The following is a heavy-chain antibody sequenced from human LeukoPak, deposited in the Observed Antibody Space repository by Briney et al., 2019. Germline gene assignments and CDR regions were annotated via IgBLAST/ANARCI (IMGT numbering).Heavy chain of an antibody. D-gene: IGHD3-10*01. CDR3: AKDYYGSGSYYTHFDY. J-gene: IGHJ4*02. Sequence: LSLTCAVYGGSFSGYYWSWVRQAPGKGLEWVSAISGSGGSTYYADSVKGRFTISRDNSKNTLYLQMNSLRAEDTAVYYCAKDYYGSGSYYTHFDYWGQGTLVTVSS. CDR2: ISGSGGST. CDR1: GGSFSGYY. V-gene: IGHV3-23*01.